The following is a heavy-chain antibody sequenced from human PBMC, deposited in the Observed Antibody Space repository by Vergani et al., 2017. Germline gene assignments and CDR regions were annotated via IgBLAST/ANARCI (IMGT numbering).Heavy chain of an antibody. V-gene: IGHV1-18*01. Sequence: QVQLVQSGAEVKKPGASVKVSCKASGYTFTSYGISWVRQAPGQGLEWMGWISAYNGNTNYAQKLQGRVTMTTDTSTSTAYMELRSLRSDDTAVYYCAIDRKYGYVWGIYRRRWFAYWGQGTLVTVSS. CDR3: AIDRKYGYVWGIYRRRWFAY. D-gene: IGHD3-16*02. CDR2: ISAYNGNT. CDR1: GYTFTSYG. J-gene: IGHJ4*02.